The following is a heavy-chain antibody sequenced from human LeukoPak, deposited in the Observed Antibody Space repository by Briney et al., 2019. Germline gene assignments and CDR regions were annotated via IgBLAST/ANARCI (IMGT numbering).Heavy chain of an antibody. Sequence: GESLKISCKGSGYSFTSYWIGWVRQMPGKGLEWMGIIYPGDSDTRYSPSFQGQVTISADKSISTAYLQWSSLKASDTAMHYCARPKSDLQWLGGFDYWGQGTLVTVSS. CDR2: IYPGDSDT. CDR3: ARPKSDLQWLGGFDY. CDR1: GYSFTSYW. D-gene: IGHD6-19*01. J-gene: IGHJ4*02. V-gene: IGHV5-51*01.